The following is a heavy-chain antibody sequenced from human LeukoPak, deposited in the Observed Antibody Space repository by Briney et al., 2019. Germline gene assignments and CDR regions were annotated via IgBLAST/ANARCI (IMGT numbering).Heavy chain of an antibody. CDR2: ISDTGNTI. V-gene: IGHV3-11*01. J-gene: IGHJ4*02. CDR3: VRIPFDY. CDR1: GFTFSDYY. Sequence: PGGSLRLSCAASGFTFSDYYMTWIRQVPGKGLEFVSFISDTGNTIYYADSVKGRFTVSRDNAKNSLNLHMNSLKAEDTAVYYCVRIPFDYWGQGSLVTVSS.